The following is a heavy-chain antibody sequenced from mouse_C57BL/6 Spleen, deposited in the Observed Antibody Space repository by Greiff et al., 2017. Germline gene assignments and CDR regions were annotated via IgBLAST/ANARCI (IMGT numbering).Heavy chain of an antibody. CDR2: ISSGSSTI. CDR3: ARGRDWDY. CDR1: GFTFSDYG. Sequence: EVKLLESGGGLVKPGGSLKLSCAASGFTFSDYGMHWVRQAPEKGLEWVAYISSGSSTIYYADTVKGRFTISRDNAKNTLFLQLTSLRSEDTAMYYCARGRDWDYWGQGSTLTVSS. V-gene: IGHV5-17*01. D-gene: IGHD3-3*01. J-gene: IGHJ2*01.